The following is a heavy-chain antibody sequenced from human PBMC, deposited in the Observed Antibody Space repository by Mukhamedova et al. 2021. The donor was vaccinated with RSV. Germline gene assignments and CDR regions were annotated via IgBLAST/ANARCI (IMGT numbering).Heavy chain of an antibody. J-gene: IGHJ4*02. CDR2: IYYTGTT. Sequence: SSSYMWGWIRQPPGKGLEWIGNIYYTGTTDYNPSLESRVTMSVDPSKNQFSLRLTSVTAADTAVYYCAIRHRFNYGLDYWGQG. CDR1: SSSYM. D-gene: IGHD4-17*01. V-gene: IGHV4-39*01. CDR3: AIRHRFNYGLDY.